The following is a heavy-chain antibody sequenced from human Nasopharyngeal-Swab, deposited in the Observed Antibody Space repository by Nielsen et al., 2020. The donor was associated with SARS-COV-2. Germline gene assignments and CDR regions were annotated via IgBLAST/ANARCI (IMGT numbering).Heavy chain of an antibody. CDR2: IIPIFGTA. D-gene: IGHD3-10*01. J-gene: IGHJ6*02. CDR3: ARGGYYGSGSYFHYYYGMDV. Sequence: SVKVSCKASGGTFSRDAIRWVRQAPGRGREGMGGIIPIFGTANYAQKFQGRVRITADESTSTAYMELSSLRSEDTAVYYCARGGYYGSGSYFHYYYGMDVWGQGTTVTVSS. CDR1: GGTFSRDA. V-gene: IGHV1-69*13.